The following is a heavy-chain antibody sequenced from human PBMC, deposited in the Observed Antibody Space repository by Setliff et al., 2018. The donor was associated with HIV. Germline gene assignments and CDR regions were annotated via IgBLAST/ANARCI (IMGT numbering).Heavy chain of an antibody. CDR3: AKDRYYDSSGSPFDY. CDR2: ISATSGTI. D-gene: IGHD3-22*01. Sequence: PGGSLRLSCAASGFNFDDYGMTWVRQAPGKGLEWLAYISATSGTIFYADSVKGRFTISRDNAQKSVYLQMNSLRAEDTAVYYCAKDRYYDSSGSPFDYWGQGTLVTVS. CDR1: GFNFDDYG. J-gene: IGHJ4*02. V-gene: IGHV3-48*04.